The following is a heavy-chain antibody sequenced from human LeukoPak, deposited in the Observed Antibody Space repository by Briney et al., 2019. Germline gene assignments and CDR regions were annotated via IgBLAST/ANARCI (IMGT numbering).Heavy chain of an antibody. CDR3: AKGGYDKFFYYYYMDV. CDR1: GFTFSSYG. Sequence: PGRSLRLSRAASGFTFSSYGMHWVRQAPGKGLEWVAFISYDGSNKYYADSVKGRFTISRDNSKNSLYLQMNSLRTEDTALYYCAKGGYDKFFYYYYMDVWGKGTTVTVSS. V-gene: IGHV3-30*18. CDR2: ISYDGSNK. D-gene: IGHD5-12*01. J-gene: IGHJ6*03.